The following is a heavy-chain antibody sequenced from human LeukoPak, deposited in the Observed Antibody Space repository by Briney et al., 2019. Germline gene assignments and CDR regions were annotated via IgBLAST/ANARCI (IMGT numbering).Heavy chain of an antibody. CDR3: ARESTMIVSWFDP. Sequence: GGSLRLSCAASGFTFSSYSMNWVRQAPGKGLEWVSSISSSSSYIYYADSVKGRFTISRDNAKNSLYLQMNSLRAEDTAVYYCARESTMIVSWFDPWGQGTLVTVSS. CDR2: ISSSSSYI. J-gene: IGHJ5*02. V-gene: IGHV3-21*01. D-gene: IGHD3-22*01. CDR1: GFTFSSYS.